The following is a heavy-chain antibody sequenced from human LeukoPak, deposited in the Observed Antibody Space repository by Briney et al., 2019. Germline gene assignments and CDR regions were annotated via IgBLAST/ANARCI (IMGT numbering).Heavy chain of an antibody. CDR2: ISGSGGST. J-gene: IGHJ4*02. Sequence: GGSLRLSCAASGFTFSSYAMSWVRQAPGKGLEWVSAISGSGGSTCYADSVKGRFTISRDNSKNTLYLQMNSMRAEDTAVYYCATGKKQWLVRVYFDYWGQGTLVTVSS. CDR1: GFTFSSYA. V-gene: IGHV3-23*01. CDR3: ATGKKQWLVRVYFDY. D-gene: IGHD6-19*01.